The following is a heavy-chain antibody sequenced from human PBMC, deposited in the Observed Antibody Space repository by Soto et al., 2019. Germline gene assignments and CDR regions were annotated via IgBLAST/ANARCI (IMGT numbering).Heavy chain of an antibody. CDR2: INAGNGNT. J-gene: IGHJ5*02. D-gene: IGHD5-18*01. Sequence: ASVKVSCKASGYTFTSYAMHWVRQAPGQRLEWMGWINAGNGNTKYSQKFQGRVTITRDTSASTAYMELSSLRSEDTAVYYCARGHPRGRGLWLRGVDNCFHPWGQGTLVTVSS. CDR3: ARGHPRGRGLWLRGVDNCFHP. V-gene: IGHV1-3*01. CDR1: GYTFTSYA.